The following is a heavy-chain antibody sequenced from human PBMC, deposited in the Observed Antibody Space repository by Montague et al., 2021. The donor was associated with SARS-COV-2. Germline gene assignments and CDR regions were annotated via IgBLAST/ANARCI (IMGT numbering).Heavy chain of an antibody. CDR3: ARDTPKQLNYYYGMDV. Sequence: SRRLSWAASGFTVSSNYMSWVRQAPGKGLEWVSDIYSGGSTYYADSVKGRFTISRDNSKNTVYLQMNSLRAEDTAVYYCARDTPKQLNYYYGMDVWGQGTTVTVSS. J-gene: IGHJ6*02. CDR2: IYSGGST. CDR1: GFTVSSNY. V-gene: IGHV3-66*01. D-gene: IGHD6-13*01.